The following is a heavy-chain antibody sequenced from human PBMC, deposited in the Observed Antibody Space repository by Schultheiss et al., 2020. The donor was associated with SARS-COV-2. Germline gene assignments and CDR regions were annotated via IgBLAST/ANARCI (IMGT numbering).Heavy chain of an antibody. CDR2: ISSRGTYI. V-gene: IGHV3-21*01. CDR3: AREKVVITAAGLDY. D-gene: IGHD2-15*01. J-gene: IGHJ4*02. CDR1: GFTFSTYT. Sequence: GGSLRLSCAASGFTFSTYTMNWVRQAPGKGLEWVSSISSRGTYIYYADSVKGRFTISRDNSKNTLYLQMSSLRAEDTAVYYCAREKVVITAAGLDYWGQGALVTVAS.